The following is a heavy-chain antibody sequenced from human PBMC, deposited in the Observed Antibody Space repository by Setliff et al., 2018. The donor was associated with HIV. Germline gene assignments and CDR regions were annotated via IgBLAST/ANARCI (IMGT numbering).Heavy chain of an antibody. J-gene: IGHJ4*02. CDR2: IKNEGDGETT. CDR1: GFTFIDYA. CDR3: VTDSKYDSSGYHYY. V-gene: IGHV3-15*01. D-gene: IGHD3-22*01. Sequence: PGGSLRLSCAASGFTFIDYALNWVRQAPGKGLEWVGRIKNEGDGETTDYAAPVKGRFTISRDNSKNTLFLQMNSLKAEDTAMYHCVTDSKYDSSGYHYYWGQGTLVTVSS.